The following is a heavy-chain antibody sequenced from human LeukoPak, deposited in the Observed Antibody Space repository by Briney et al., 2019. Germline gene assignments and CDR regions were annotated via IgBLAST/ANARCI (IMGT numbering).Heavy chain of an antibody. V-gene: IGHV1-2*02. D-gene: IGHD6-19*01. J-gene: IGHJ4*02. CDR3: ARERSGWFFSN. CDR1: GYIFTGYY. CDR2: INPNSGAT. Sequence: AASVTVSCKPSGYIFTGYYMHWVRQAPGQGLEWMGWINPNSGATNSLQKFQGRVTITTDTSTSTAYMDLRSLRSDDTAVYYCARERSGWFFSNWGQATLVTVSS.